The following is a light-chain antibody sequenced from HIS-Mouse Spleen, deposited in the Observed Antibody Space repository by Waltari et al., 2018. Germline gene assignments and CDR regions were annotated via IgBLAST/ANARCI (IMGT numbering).Light chain of an antibody. CDR3: CSYAGSSTLV. CDR1: SSDVGSYNL. V-gene: IGLV2-23*01. J-gene: IGLJ2*01. CDR2: GGS. Sequence: QSALTQPASVSGSPGQLITISCTGTSSDVGSYNLVSWYQRHPGKAPQLMIYGGSKRPSVVSNRFSGSKSGNTASLTISGLQAEDEADCYCCSYAGSSTLVFGGGTKLTVL.